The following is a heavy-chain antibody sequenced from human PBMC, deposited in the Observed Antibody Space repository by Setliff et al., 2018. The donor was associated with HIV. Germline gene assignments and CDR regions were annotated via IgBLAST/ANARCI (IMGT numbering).Heavy chain of an antibody. CDR3: ARDGYSSSWYVISGSFDY. Sequence: SETLSLTCTVSDGSISSYYWSWIRQPAGEGLEWIGYIYYSGRINYNPSLRSRVTTSVDTSENQFSLKLSSVTAADTAVYYCARDGYSSSWYVISGSFDYWGQGILVTVSS. D-gene: IGHD6-13*01. CDR2: IYYSGRI. CDR1: DGSISSYY. V-gene: IGHV4-59*12. J-gene: IGHJ4*02.